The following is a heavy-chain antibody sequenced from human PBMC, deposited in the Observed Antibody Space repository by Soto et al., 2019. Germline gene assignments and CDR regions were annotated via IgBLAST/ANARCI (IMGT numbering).Heavy chain of an antibody. CDR3: ARPCSLHYYGMDV. D-gene: IGHD1-26*01. Sequence: SETLSLTCTVSGGSISSSSCYWGWIRQPPGKGLEWIGSIYYSGSTYYNPSLKSRVTISVDTSKNQFSLKLSSVTAADTAVYYCARPCSLHYYGMDVWGQGTTVTVSS. CDR1: GGSISSSSCY. V-gene: IGHV4-39*01. J-gene: IGHJ6*02. CDR2: IYYSGST.